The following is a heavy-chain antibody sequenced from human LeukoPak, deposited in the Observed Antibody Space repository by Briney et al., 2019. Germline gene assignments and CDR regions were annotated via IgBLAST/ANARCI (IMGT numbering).Heavy chain of an antibody. V-gene: IGHV3-9*01. CDR1: GFTFDDYA. CDR3: GKGLSIYTWRGPADS. J-gene: IGHJ4*02. D-gene: IGHD3-16*01. CDR2: ITSNTGST. Sequence: PGRSLRLSCAASGFTFDDYAMPWVRQPPGKGLEWVSGITSNTGSTGYGDSVRGRFTISRDNRKNSLYLQMNSLRAEDTAFYYCGKGLSIYTWRGPADSWGQGTLVTVSS.